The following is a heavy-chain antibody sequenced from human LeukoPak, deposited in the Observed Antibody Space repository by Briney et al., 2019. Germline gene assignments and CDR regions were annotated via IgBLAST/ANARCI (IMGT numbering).Heavy chain of an antibody. V-gene: IGHV3-7*01. D-gene: IGHD3-10*01. J-gene: IGHJ4*02. Sequence: GGSLRLSCAASGFTFSNAWMSWVRQAPGKGLEWVANIKQDGSEKYYVDSVKGRFTISRDNAKNSLYLQMNSLRAEDTAVYYCTRGKTYGSGSYYYWGQGTLVTVSS. CDR1: GFTFSNAW. CDR3: TRGKTYGSGSYYY. CDR2: IKQDGSEK.